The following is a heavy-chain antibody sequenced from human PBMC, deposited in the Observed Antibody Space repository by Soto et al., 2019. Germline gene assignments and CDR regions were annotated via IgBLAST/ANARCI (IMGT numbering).Heavy chain of an antibody. D-gene: IGHD5-18*01. Sequence: ASVKVSCKASGYTFSDYYIHWVRQAPGQGLEWMGWINPDRGATKYAQKFQDRVAMTRDKSISTVYMDLSSLRSDDTAIYFCARVSSEYSYGYFDHWCQGMLVTAPQ. V-gene: IGHV1-2*02. J-gene: IGHJ4*02. CDR1: GYTFSDYY. CDR2: INPDRGAT. CDR3: ARVSSEYSYGYFDH.